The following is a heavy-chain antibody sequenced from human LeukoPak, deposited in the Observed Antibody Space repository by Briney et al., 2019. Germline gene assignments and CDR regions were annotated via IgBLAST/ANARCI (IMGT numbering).Heavy chain of an antibody. CDR2: INPNSGGT. CDR1: GYTFTGYY. D-gene: IGHD3-10*02. Sequence: ASVKVSCKASGYTFTGYYMHWVRQAPGQGLEWMGWINPNSGGTNYAQKFQGRVTMTRDTSISTAYMEVSRLTSDGTAVYYCARDPRLDLFEDYFDYWGQGTLVTVS. J-gene: IGHJ4*02. CDR3: ARDPRLDLFEDYFDY. V-gene: IGHV1-2*02.